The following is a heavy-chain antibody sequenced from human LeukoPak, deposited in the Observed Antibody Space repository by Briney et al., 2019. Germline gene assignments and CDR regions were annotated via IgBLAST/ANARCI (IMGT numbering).Heavy chain of an antibody. D-gene: IGHD3-10*01. CDR1: GFTFSRFG. CDR2: IQYDESLK. Sequence: GGSLRLSCAASGFTFSRFGMNWVRQAPGKGLEGVAFIQYDESLKCYLGSVKGRFATSRDNSKNTVYLQMNSLRVEDTAVYYCAKDQGVVGSYDAWGQGTLVTVSS. CDR3: AKDQGVVGSYDA. J-gene: IGHJ5*02. V-gene: IGHV3-30*02.